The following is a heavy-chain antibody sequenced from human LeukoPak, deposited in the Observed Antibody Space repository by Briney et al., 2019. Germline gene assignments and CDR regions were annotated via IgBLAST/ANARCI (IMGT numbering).Heavy chain of an antibody. CDR3: ARQRWLVHNWFDP. CDR2: ISYSAST. J-gene: IGHJ5*02. CDR1: GGSISSRSYY. D-gene: IGHD6-19*01. Sequence: SETLSLTCSVSGGSISSRSYYWGWIRHPPGKGLEWIGSISYSASTYYNPSLKSRVTISVDTSRNQFSLKLSSVTAADTALYYCARQRWLVHNWFDPWGQGTRVTVSS. V-gene: IGHV4-39*01.